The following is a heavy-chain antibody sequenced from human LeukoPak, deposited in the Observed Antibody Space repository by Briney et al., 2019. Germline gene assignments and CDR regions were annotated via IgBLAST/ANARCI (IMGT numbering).Heavy chain of an antibody. J-gene: IGHJ4*02. V-gene: IGHV3-23*01. CDR3: ARAGGSTVSHSDY. CDR1: GLTFSSYA. Sequence: GGSLRLSCAASGLTFSSYAMNWVRQASGKGLEWVSGITDNGRKTYYADSVKGRFSISRDNSKNTLYLQMSDLRAEDTAVYYCARAGGSTVSHSDYWGQGTLVTVSS. CDR2: ITDNGRKT. D-gene: IGHD4-17*01.